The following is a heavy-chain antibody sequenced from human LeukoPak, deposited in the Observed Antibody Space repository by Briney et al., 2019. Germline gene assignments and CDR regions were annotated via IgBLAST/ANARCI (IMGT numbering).Heavy chain of an antibody. Sequence: GGSLRLSCAASGFTVSTNYMSWVRQAPGKGLEWVSVIYSGGSAYYADSVEGRFTISRDNSKSTLYLQMNSLRAEDTAVYYCARKPTTPDDYWGQGTLVTVSS. J-gene: IGHJ4*02. D-gene: IGHD5-12*01. CDR2: IYSGGSA. CDR3: ARKPTTPDDY. CDR1: GFTVSTNY. V-gene: IGHV3-66*01.